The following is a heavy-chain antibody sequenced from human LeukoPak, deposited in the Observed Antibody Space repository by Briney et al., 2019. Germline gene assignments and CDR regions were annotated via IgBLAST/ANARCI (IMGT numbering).Heavy chain of an antibody. CDR3: ASSMVRGGYYYYMDV. CDR1: GYTFTSYY. Sequence: ASVKVSCKASGYTFTSYYMHWVRQAPGQGLEWMGIINPSGGSTSYAQKFQGRVTMTRDMSASTVYMELSSLRSEDTAVYYCASSMVRGGYYYYMDVWGKGTTVTVSS. J-gene: IGHJ6*03. D-gene: IGHD3-10*01. V-gene: IGHV1-46*01. CDR2: INPSGGST.